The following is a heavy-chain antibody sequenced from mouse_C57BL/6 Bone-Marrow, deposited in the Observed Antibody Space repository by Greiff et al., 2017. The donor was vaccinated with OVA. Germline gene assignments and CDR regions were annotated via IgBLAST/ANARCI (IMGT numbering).Heavy chain of an antibody. CDR2: IDPETGGT. V-gene: IGHV1-15*01. CDR3: KRGYSNYYAMDY. CDR1: GYTFTDYE. J-gene: IGHJ4*01. Sequence: VQLQQSGAELVGPGASVTLSCQASGYTFTDYEMHWVKQTPVHGLEWIGAIDPETGGTAYNQKFKGKAILTADKSSSTAYMELRSLTSEDSAVYYCKRGYSNYYAMDYWGQGTSVTVSS. D-gene: IGHD2-5*01.